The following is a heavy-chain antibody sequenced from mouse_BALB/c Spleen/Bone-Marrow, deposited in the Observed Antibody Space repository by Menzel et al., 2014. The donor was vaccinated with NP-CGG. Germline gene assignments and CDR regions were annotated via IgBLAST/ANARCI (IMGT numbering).Heavy chain of an antibody. CDR1: GFSLTTYG. D-gene: IGHD2-14*01. CDR3: AREGAYYRYIDY. V-gene: IGHV2-9*02. Sequence: VHLVESGPGLVSPSQLLSLPCTVSGFSLTTYGIHWVRQPPGKGLEWLGVIWAGGTTIYNSALMSRLSISKDTSKSQVFLKMNSLQTDDTAMYYCAREGAYYRYIDYWGQGTTLTVSS. J-gene: IGHJ2*01. CDR2: IWAGGTT.